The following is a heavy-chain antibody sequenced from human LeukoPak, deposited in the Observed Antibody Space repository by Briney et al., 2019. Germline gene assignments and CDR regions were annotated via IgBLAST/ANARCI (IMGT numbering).Heavy chain of an antibody. CDR3: ARSGAVGNWFDP. CDR1: GFTFSSYS. CDR2: ISSSSSYI. V-gene: IGHV3-21*01. Sequence: GGSLRLSCAASGFTFSSYSMSWVRQAPGKGLEWVSSISSSSSYIYYTDSVKGRFTISRDNAKNSLYLQMNSLRAEDTAVYYCARSGAVGNWFDPWGQGTLVTVSS. J-gene: IGHJ5*02. D-gene: IGHD1-26*01.